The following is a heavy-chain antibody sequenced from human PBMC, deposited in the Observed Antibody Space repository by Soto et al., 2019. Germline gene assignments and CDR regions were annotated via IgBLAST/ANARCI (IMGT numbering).Heavy chain of an antibody. Sequence: GGSLRLSCAASGFSFRSYSMNWVRQAPGKGLEWVSYISSDSGTIDYADSVKGRFTISRDNAKSSLYLQMNSLRDEDAAVYYCVRDLGYGTGKYCCYFDYWGQGTLVTVSS. CDR2: ISSDSGTI. D-gene: IGHD3-10*01. CDR3: VRDLGYGTGKYCCYFDY. CDR1: GFSFRSYS. V-gene: IGHV3-48*02. J-gene: IGHJ4*02.